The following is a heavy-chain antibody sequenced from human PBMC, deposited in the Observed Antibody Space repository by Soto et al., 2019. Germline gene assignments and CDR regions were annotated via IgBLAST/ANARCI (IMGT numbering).Heavy chain of an antibody. D-gene: IGHD2-15*01. CDR3: ASWEDSVVVVAEDDAFDI. CDR2: ISYDGSNK. Sequence: QVQLVESGGGVVQPGRSLRLSCAASGFTFSSYAMHWVRQAPGKGLEWVAVISYDGSNKYYADSVKGRFTISRDNSKNTLYLHMNSLRAEDTAVYYGASWEDSVVVVAEDDAFDIWGQGTMVTVSS. J-gene: IGHJ3*02. V-gene: IGHV3-30-3*01. CDR1: GFTFSSYA.